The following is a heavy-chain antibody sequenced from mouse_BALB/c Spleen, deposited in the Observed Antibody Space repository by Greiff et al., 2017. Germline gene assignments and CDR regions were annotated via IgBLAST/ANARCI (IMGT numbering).Heavy chain of an antibody. CDR1: GFTFSSYA. V-gene: IGHV5-6-5*01. J-gene: IGHJ4*01. D-gene: IGHD1-1*01. CDR2: ISSGGST. CDR3: ARGPPYYGSSYVGAMDY. Sequence: EVNVVESGGGLVKPGGSLKLSCAASGFTFSSYAMSWVRQTPEKRLEWVASISSGGSTYYPDSVKGRFTISRDNARNILYLQMSSLRSEDTAMYYCARGPPYYGSSYVGAMDYWGQGTSVTVSS.